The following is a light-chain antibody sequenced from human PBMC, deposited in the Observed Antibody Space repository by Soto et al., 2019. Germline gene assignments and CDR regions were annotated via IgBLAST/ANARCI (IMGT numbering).Light chain of an antibody. CDR1: QSVLYNSNNDSY. Sequence: DIVMTQTPDSLAVSLGERATINCKSSQSVLYNSNNDSYLTWYQQKPGQSPRLLIYAASSRATGIPDRFSGSGSGTDFTLTISSLQSEDFAVYFCQQYNTWPTFGQGTKVDI. J-gene: IGKJ1*01. CDR2: AAS. CDR3: QQYNTWPT. V-gene: IGKV4-1*01.